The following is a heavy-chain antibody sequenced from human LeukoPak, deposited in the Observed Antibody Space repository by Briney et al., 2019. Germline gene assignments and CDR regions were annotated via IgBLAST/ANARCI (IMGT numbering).Heavy chain of an antibody. CDR3: ARATVVINACDI. Sequence: SETLSLTCTVSGGSISSYYWSWIRQPPGKGLEWIGYIYYSGSTNYNPSLKSRVTISVDTSKNQFSLKLSSVTAADTAVYYCARATVVINACDIWGQGTMVTVSS. D-gene: IGHD4-17*01. CDR1: GGSISSYY. V-gene: IGHV4-59*01. CDR2: IYYSGST. J-gene: IGHJ3*02.